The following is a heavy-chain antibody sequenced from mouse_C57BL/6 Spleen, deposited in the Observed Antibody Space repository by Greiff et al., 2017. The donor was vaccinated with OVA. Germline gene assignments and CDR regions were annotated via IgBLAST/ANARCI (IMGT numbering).Heavy chain of an antibody. CDR1: GFSLTSYA. CDR2: IWGVGST. D-gene: IGHD2-1*01. J-gene: IGHJ3*01. Sequence: VMLVESGPGLVAPSQSLSITCTVSGFSLTSYAVDWVRQSPGKGLEWLGVIWGVGSTNYNSALKSRLSISKDNSKSQVFLKMNSLQTDDTAMYYCASEDGNYAFAYWGQGTLVTVSA. CDR3: ASEDGNYAFAY. V-gene: IGHV2-6*01.